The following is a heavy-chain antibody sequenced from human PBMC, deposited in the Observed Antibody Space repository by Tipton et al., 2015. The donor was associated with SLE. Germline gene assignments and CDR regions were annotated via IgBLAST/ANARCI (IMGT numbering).Heavy chain of an antibody. V-gene: IGHV1-8*02. J-gene: IGHJ4*02. D-gene: IGHD2-15*01. Sequence: QLVQSGAEVKKPGASVKVSCKASGYTFTSYGISWVRQVTGQGLEWMGWMNPNSGNTGYAQKFQGRVTMTRNTSISTAYMELSSLRSEDTAVYYCARTGYCSGVSCYFYFDYWGQGTLVTVSS. CDR3: ARTGYCSGVSCYFYFDY. CDR2: MNPNSGNT. CDR1: GYTFTSYG.